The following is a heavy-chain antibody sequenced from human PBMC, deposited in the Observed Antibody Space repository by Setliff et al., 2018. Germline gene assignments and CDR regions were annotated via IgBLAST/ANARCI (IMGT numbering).Heavy chain of an antibody. CDR1: GGSVRGYY. J-gene: IGHJ4*02. CDR3: ARLPPLHTPMALTFDY. V-gene: IGHV4-59*08. Sequence: PSETLSLTCTVSGGSVRGYYWSWIRQPPGKGLEWIGYMYYSGDTNYNPSLKSRVTIPVDTSKNQFSLELRSVTAADTAVYYCARLPPLHTPMALTFDYWGQGILVTVSS. D-gene: IGHD5-18*01. CDR2: MYYSGDT.